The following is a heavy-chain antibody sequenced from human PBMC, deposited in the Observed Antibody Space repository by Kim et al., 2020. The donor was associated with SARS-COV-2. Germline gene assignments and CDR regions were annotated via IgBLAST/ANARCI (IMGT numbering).Heavy chain of an antibody. D-gene: IGHD6-19*01. V-gene: IGHV3-23*01. CDR2: ISGSDGSI. CDR3: AKRYRSGWSHFDY. CDR1: GFQFSSHA. J-gene: IGHJ4*01. Sequence: GGSLRLSCIASGFQFSSHAMNWVRQTPGKGLEWVSVISGSDGSIFYADSVRGRFTISRDNSKNILYLQMDILRAEDTALYYCAKRYRSGWSHFDYWGHGTLLTVSS.